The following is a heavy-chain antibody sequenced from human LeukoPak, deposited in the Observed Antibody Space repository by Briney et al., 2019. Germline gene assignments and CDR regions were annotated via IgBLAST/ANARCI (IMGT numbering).Heavy chain of an antibody. Sequence: GGSLRLSCAASGFTFSSYSMNWVRQAPGKGLEWVSYISSSSSTIYYADSVKGRFTISRDNAKNSLYLQMNSLRAEDTAVYYCASAMVREDPWYDDAFDIWGQGTMVTVSS. J-gene: IGHJ3*02. D-gene: IGHD3-10*01. CDR2: ISSSSSTI. CDR3: ASAMVREDPWYDDAFDI. CDR1: GFTFSSYS. V-gene: IGHV3-48*04.